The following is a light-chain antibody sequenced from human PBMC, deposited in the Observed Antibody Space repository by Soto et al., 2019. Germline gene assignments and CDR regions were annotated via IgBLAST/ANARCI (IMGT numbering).Light chain of an antibody. CDR3: QQYNSYPWT. Sequence: DIQMTQCPSTLSASVGDRVTITCRASQSISIWLAWYQQKPGKAPKLLIYDASALPRGVPSRFSGSGSGTKFTLTIASLQPDDFATYYCQQYNSYPWTFGQGTKVDIK. V-gene: IGKV1-5*01. CDR1: QSISIW. CDR2: DAS. J-gene: IGKJ1*01.